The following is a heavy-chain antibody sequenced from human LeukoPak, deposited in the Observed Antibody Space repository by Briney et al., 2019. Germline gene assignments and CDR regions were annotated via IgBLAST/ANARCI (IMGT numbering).Heavy chain of an antibody. CDR2: IYTSGST. CDR3: ARCSVAGLDY. Sequence: PSETLSLTCTVSGYSISSGYYWSWIRQPAGKGLEWIGRIYTSGSTNYNPSLKSRVTISVDTSKNQFSLKLSSVTAADTAVYYCARCSVAGLDYWGQGTLVTVSS. D-gene: IGHD6-19*01. J-gene: IGHJ4*02. V-gene: IGHV4-61*02. CDR1: GYSISSGYY.